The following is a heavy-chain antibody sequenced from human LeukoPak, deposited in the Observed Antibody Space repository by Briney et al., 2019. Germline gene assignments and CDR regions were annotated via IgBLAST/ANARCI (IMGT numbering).Heavy chain of an antibody. CDR1: GGSFSGYY. Sequence: SETLSLTCAVYGGSFSGYYWSWIRQPPGKGLEWIGEINHSGSTNYNPSLKSRVTISVDTSKNQFSLKLSSVTAADTAVYYCARSRYYDYVWGSYRVGYYYYGMDVWGRGTTVTVSS. D-gene: IGHD3-16*02. V-gene: IGHV4-34*01. CDR2: INHSGST. CDR3: ARSRYYDYVWGSYRVGYYYYGMDV. J-gene: IGHJ6*02.